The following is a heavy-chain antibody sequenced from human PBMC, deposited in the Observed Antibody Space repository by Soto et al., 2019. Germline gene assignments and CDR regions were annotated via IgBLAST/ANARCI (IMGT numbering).Heavy chain of an antibody. J-gene: IGHJ5*02. CDR3: ARVEAQPSPNWSDP. V-gene: IGHV1-8*01. CDR1: GYTFTSYD. Sequence: ASVKVSCKASGYTFTSYDINWVRQAAGQGLEWMGWMNPSSANTGYTQKFQGRVTMTRDTSISTAYMELSNLTSEDTAMYYCARVEAQPSPNWSDPWGQGTLVTVSS. CDR2: MNPSSANT. D-gene: IGHD5-18*01.